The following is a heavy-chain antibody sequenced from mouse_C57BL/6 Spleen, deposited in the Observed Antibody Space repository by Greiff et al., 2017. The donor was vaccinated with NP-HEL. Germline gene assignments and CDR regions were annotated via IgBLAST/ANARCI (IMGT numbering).Heavy chain of an antibody. D-gene: IGHD2-5*01. CDR2: INPNYGTT. CDR1: GYSFTDYN. J-gene: IGHJ4*01. V-gene: IGHV1-39*01. Sequence: EVHLVESGPELVKPGASVKISCKASGYSFTDYNMNWVKQSNGKSLEWIGVINPNYGTTSYNQKFKGKATLTVDQSSSTDYMQLNSLTSEDSAVYYCATYYSNYGEYYYAMDYWGQGTSVTVSS. CDR3: ATYYSNYGEYYYAMDY.